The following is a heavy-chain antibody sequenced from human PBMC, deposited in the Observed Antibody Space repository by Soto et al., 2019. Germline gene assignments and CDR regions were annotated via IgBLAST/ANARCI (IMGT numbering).Heavy chain of an antibody. CDR2: ISSDGNNK. CDR3: ARVSLDASGWPADY. J-gene: IGHJ4*01. D-gene: IGHD6-19*01. Sequence: GGSLRLSGGASAFTFRNFGMHWVRQAPGKGLEWVALISSDGNNKFYADSVQGRYTISRDNFKNTLYLQMNSLRIEDTAVHYCARVSLDASGWPADYWGHGTLVTVSS. CDR1: AFTFRNFG. V-gene: IGHV3-30*03.